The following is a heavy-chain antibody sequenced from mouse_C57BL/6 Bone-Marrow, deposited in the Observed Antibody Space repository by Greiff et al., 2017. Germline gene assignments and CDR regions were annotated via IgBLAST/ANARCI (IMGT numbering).Heavy chain of an antibody. CDR1: GYTFTSYW. V-gene: IGHV1-50*01. CDR3: ARGRLRGWYFDV. D-gene: IGHD2-4*01. J-gene: IGHJ1*03. Sequence: QVQLQQPGAELVKPGASVKLSCKASGYTFTSYWMQWVKQRPGQGLEWIGVIDPSDSYTNYNQKSKGKATLTVDTSSSTAYMQLSSLTSEDSAVYYCARGRLRGWYFDVWGTGTTVTVSS. CDR2: IDPSDSYT.